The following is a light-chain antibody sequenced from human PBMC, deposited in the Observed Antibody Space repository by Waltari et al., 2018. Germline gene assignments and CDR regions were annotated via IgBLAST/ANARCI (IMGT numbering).Light chain of an antibody. V-gene: IGKV3-20*01. CDR1: QRVGRS. J-gene: IGKJ1*01. CDR2: GAS. CDR3: QHYVRLPVT. Sequence: EIVLTQSPRTLSLFPGEKVTLSCRARQRVGRSLDWYQQKPGQAPRLRISGASNRVTGIPDRFSGSGSETDFSLTISRLEPEDFAVYYCQHYVRLPVTFGQGTTVEIK.